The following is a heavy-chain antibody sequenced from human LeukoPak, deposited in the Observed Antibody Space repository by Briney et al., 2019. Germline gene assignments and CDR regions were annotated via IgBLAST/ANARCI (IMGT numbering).Heavy chain of an antibody. CDR2: INHGEST. CDR1: GGSFSGYY. V-gene: IGHV4-34*01. J-gene: IGHJ4*02. Sequence: PSETLSLTCAVYGGSFSGYYWSWIRQPPGKGLEWIGEINHGESTNYNPSLKSRVTISVDPSKNQYSLKLSSVTAADTAVYYCARLPWKRMVAVAGPSLLDYLGQGTL. D-gene: IGHD6-19*01. CDR3: ARLPWKRMVAVAGPSLLDY.